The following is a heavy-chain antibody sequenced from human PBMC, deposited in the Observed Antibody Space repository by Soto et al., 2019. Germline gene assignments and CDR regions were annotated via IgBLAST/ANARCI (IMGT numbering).Heavy chain of an antibody. CDR3: ARDSHYDILTGYSRNAFDM. J-gene: IGHJ3*02. D-gene: IGHD3-9*01. CDR1: GYSFAGHY. CDR2: INPNSGGT. Sequence: ASVKVSCKTSGYSFAGHYLHWVRQAPGQGLDWMGWINPNSGGTIYAQRFQGRVTMTRDTSISTAYMVLTSLRSDDTAVYYCARDSHYDILTGYSRNAFDMWGRGSVVTVSS. V-gene: IGHV1-2*02.